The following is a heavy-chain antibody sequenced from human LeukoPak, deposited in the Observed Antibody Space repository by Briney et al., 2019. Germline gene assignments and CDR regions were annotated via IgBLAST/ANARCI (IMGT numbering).Heavy chain of an antibody. V-gene: IGHV1-18*01. CDR2: ISAYNGNT. Sequence: ASVKVSCKASGYTFTSYGISWVRQAPGQGLEWMGWISAYNGNTNYAQKLQGRVTMTTDTSTSTAYMELRSLRSDDTAVYYCARARGYSSSWYQTGYYDYWGQGTLVTVSS. CDR3: ARARGYSSSWYQTGYYDY. J-gene: IGHJ4*02. D-gene: IGHD6-13*01. CDR1: GYTFTSYG.